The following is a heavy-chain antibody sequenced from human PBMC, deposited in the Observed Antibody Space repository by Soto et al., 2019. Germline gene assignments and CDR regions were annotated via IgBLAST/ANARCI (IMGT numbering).Heavy chain of an antibody. V-gene: IGHV3-30*18. CDR1: GFTFSGQG. CDR2: ISYDGSNK. CDR3: AKTSIAARPPPDY. Sequence: GGSLRLSCAASGFTFSGQGFPWVRSAPGKGLEWVAVISYDGSNKYYADSVKGRFTISRDNSKNTLYLQMNSLRAEDTAVYYCAKTSIAARPPPDYWGQGTLVTVS. J-gene: IGHJ4*02. D-gene: IGHD6-6*01.